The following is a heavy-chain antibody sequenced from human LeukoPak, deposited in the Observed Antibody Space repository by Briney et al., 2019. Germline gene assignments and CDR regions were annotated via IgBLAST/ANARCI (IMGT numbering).Heavy chain of an antibody. Sequence: GGSLRLSCAASGFTFSSYSMNWVRQAPGKGLEWVSSISSSSSYIYYADSVKGRFTISRDNARNLLYLQMNNLRAEDTAVYYCARPRGCGSARCNNFDSWGQGTLVTVSS. CDR2: ISSSSSYI. CDR1: GFTFSSYS. V-gene: IGHV3-21*01. J-gene: IGHJ4*02. CDR3: ARPRGCGSARCNNFDS. D-gene: IGHD2-2*01.